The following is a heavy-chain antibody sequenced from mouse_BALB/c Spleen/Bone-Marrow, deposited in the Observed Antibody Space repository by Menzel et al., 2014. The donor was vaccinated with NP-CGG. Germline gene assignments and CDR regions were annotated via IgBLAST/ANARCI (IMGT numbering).Heavy chain of an antibody. CDR1: GFSLTSYG. CDR2: IWAGGST. Sequence: VMLVESGPGLVAPSQSLSITCTVSGFSLTSYGVHWVRQPPGKGLEWLGVIWAGGSTNYNSALMSRLSISKDNSKSQVFLKMNSLQTDDTAMYYGAREGSTMITTPFAYWGQGTLVTVSA. CDR3: AREGSTMITTPFAY. J-gene: IGHJ3*01. V-gene: IGHV2-9*02. D-gene: IGHD2-4*01.